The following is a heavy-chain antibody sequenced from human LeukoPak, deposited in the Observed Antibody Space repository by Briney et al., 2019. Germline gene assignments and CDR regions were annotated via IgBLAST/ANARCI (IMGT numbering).Heavy chain of an antibody. CDR3: ARLRDYGDYRDAFDI. Sequence: ASVKVSCKASGYTFTSYYMHWVRQAPGQGLEWMGIINPSGGSTNYAQKFQGRVTMTRDTSTSTVYTELSSLRSEDTATYYCARLRDYGDYRDAFDIWGQGTMVTVSS. CDR1: GYTFTSYY. J-gene: IGHJ3*02. CDR2: INPSGGST. D-gene: IGHD4-17*01. V-gene: IGHV1-46*01.